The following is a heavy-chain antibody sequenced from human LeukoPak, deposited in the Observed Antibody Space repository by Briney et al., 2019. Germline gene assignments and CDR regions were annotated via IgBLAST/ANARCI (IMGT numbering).Heavy chain of an antibody. V-gene: IGHV1-69*05. CDR2: IIPIFGTA. J-gene: IGHJ6*03. CDR3: ARVCYDFWSGPSGPGEYYYYYMDV. CDR1: GGTFSSYA. Sequence: SVKVSFTASGGTFSSYAISWVRQAPGQGLEWMGGIIPIFGTANYAQKFQGRVTITTDESTSTAYMELSSLRSEDTAVYYCARVCYDFWSGPSGPGEYYYYYMDVWGKGTTVTVSS. D-gene: IGHD3-3*01.